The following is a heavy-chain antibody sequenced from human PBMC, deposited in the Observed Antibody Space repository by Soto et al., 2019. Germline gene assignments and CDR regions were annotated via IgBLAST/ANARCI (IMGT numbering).Heavy chain of an antibody. V-gene: IGHV3-23*05. CDR2: IDNSGGIT. CDR1: GFTFSTYA. Sequence: EVQLLESGGGLVQPGGSLRLSCAASGFTFSTYAMSWVRQAPGKGLEWVSTIDNSGGITYYADSVKGRFTISRDNSKNPLYLRMHSLRAEDTAVYYCAKGGYNYGFLFDCWGQGTLVTVSS. CDR3: AKGGYNYGFLFDC. D-gene: IGHD5-18*01. J-gene: IGHJ4*02.